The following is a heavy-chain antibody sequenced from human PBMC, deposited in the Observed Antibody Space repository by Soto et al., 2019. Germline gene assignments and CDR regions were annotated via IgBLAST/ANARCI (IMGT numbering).Heavy chain of an antibody. J-gene: IGHJ4*02. CDR3: ARGGVSTRTFDY. V-gene: IGHV5-51*01. D-gene: IGHD3-3*01. CDR1: GYNFAGYW. Sequence: GESLKISCKGSGYNFAGYWIAWVRQMPGRGLELMGIIYPSDSDTRYRPSFQGQVTISADKSISSAYLQWSSLRASDTAMYYCARGGVSTRTFDYWGQGTPVTVSS. CDR2: IYPSDSDT.